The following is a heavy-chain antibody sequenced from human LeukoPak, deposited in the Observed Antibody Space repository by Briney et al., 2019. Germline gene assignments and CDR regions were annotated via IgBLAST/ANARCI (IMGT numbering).Heavy chain of an antibody. J-gene: IGHJ4*02. CDR1: GYTFTRHA. CDR3: VRDRPHHYDSSAFLY. Sequence: ASVKVSCKAPGYTFTRHAMNWVRQAPGQGLEWMGWINTKTGRPTYAQGFTGRFVFSLDTSVSTAYLQISSLKAEDTAVYYCVRDRPHHYDSSAFLYWGQGTLVTVSS. CDR2: INTKTGRP. D-gene: IGHD3-22*01. V-gene: IGHV7-4-1*02.